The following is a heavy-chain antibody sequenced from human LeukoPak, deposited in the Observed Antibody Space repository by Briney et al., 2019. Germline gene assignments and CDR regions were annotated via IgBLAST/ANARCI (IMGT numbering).Heavy chain of an antibody. CDR2: IYYSGST. Sequence: TLSLTCTVSGGSISSGDYYWSWIRQPPGKGLEWIGYIYYSGSTYYNPSLKSRVTISVDTSKNQFSLKLSSVTAADTAVYYCASAYYYGSGSYGDWFDPWGQGTLVTVSS. D-gene: IGHD3-10*01. CDR1: GGSISSGDYY. V-gene: IGHV4-30-4*01. CDR3: ASAYYYGSGSYGDWFDP. J-gene: IGHJ5*02.